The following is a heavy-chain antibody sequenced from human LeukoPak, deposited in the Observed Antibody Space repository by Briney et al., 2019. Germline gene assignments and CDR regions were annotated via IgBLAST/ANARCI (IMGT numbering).Heavy chain of an antibody. D-gene: IGHD3-10*01. CDR1: GGSISSSSYY. CDR3: ARVGPGPYYYYYMDV. V-gene: IGHV4-39*07. CDR2: IYYSGST. Sequence: SETLSLTCTVSGGSISSSSYYWGWIRQPPGKGLEWIGSIYYSGSTYYNPSLKSRVTISVDTSKNQFSLKLSSVTAADTAVYYCARVGPGPYYYYYMDVWGKGTTVTVSS. J-gene: IGHJ6*03.